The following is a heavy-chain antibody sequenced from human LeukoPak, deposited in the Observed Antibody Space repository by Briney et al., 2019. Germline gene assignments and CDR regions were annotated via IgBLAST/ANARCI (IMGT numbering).Heavy chain of an antibody. CDR2: IYYSGST. V-gene: IGHV4-59*01. CDR3: ARTRNYYYDFDY. Sequence: SETLSLTCTVSGGSISSYYWSWIRQPPGQGLEWIGYIYYSGSTNYNPSLKSRVTISVDTSKNQFSLKLSSVTAADTAVYYCARTRNYYYDFDYWGQGTLVTVSS. D-gene: IGHD3-22*01. CDR1: GGSISSYY. J-gene: IGHJ4*02.